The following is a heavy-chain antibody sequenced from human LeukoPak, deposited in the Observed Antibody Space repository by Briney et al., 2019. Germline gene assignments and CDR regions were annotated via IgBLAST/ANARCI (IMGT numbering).Heavy chain of an antibody. V-gene: IGHV1-69*05. CDR2: IIPIFGTA. D-gene: IGHD1-26*01. CDR1: GGTFSSYA. Sequence: SVKVSCKASGGTFSSYAISWVRQAPGQGLEWMGGIIPIFGTANYAQKFQGRVTITTDESTSTAYMELSSLRSEETAVYYCARDRGELLRGYFDYWGQGTLVTVSS. J-gene: IGHJ4*02. CDR3: ARDRGELLRGYFDY.